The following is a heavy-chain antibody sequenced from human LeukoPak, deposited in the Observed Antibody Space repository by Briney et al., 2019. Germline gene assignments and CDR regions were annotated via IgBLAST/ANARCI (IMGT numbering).Heavy chain of an antibody. J-gene: IGHJ4*02. CDR2: ISGSGGST. V-gene: IGHV3-23*01. D-gene: IGHD6-19*01. Sequence: GGSLRLSCAASGFTFSSYAMSWVRQAPGKGLEWVSAISGSGGSTYYADSVKGRFTISRDNSKNTLYLQMNSLRAEDAAVYYCAKDQGSSGWSFDYWGQGTLVTVSS. CDR1: GFTFSSYA. CDR3: AKDQGSSGWSFDY.